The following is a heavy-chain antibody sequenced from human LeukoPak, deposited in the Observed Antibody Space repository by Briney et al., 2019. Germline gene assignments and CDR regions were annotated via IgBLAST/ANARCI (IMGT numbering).Heavy chain of an antibody. J-gene: IGHJ4*02. V-gene: IGHV4-39*07. Sequence: KPSETLSLTCTVSGGSISTGSYYWGWIRQPPGKGLEWIGSINYSGSTYYNPSLKSRVTISVDTSKNQFSLKLSSVTAADTAVYYCARDGGTWNDDGFDYWGQGTLVTVSS. CDR3: ARDGGTWNDDGFDY. CDR1: GGSISTGSYY. CDR2: INYSGST. D-gene: IGHD1-1*01.